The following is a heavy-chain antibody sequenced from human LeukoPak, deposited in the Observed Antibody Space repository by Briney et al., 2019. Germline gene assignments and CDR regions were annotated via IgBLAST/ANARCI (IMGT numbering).Heavy chain of an antibody. CDR2: ISSSSSTI. CDR3: ARDRSSSWYRYYYYMDV. CDR1: GFTFSSYS. D-gene: IGHD6-13*01. J-gene: IGHJ6*03. Sequence: GGSLRLSCAAPGFTFSSYSMNWVRQAPGKGLEWVSYISSSSSTIYYADSVKGRFTISRDNAKNTLYLQMNSLRAEDTAVYYCARDRSSSWYRYYYYMDVWGKGTTVTISS. V-gene: IGHV3-48*04.